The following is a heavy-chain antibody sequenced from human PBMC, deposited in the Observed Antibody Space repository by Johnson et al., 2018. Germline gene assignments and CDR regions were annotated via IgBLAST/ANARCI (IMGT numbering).Heavy chain of an antibody. CDR3: ARDKNAGFDV. D-gene: IGHD2-8*01. CDR1: GFAFNDYY. Sequence: QVQLVQSGGGLVKPEGSLRLSCSASGFAFNDYYMGWIRQTPGKGLEWISYISKRGNTIHYADSVKGRFTVSRDNAKNSLYLQMNNLRTEDTALYYCARDKNAGFDVWGQGTFVTVSS. V-gene: IGHV3-11*01. J-gene: IGHJ3*01. CDR2: ISKRGNTI.